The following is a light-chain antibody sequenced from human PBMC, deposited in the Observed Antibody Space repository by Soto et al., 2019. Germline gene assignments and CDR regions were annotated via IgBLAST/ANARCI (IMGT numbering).Light chain of an antibody. J-gene: IGKJ2*01. Sequence: EIVMTQSPATLSVSPGERATLSCRASQSVSSNLAWYQQKPGQAPRLLIYDTSTRATGIPARFSGFGSGPEFTLAISSLQYEDFAVYYCQQYSDWPYTFGQGTNLEIK. V-gene: IGKV3-15*01. CDR1: QSVSSN. CDR2: DTS. CDR3: QQYSDWPYT.